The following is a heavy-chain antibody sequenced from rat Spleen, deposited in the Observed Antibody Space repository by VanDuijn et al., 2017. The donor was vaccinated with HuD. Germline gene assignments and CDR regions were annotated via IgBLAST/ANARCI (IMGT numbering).Heavy chain of an antibody. V-gene: IGHV5-20*01. J-gene: IGHJ3*01. CDR2: ISSDGGNT. Sequence: EVQLVESDGGLVQPGRSLKLSCAASGFTFSDYYMAWVRQAPTKGLEWVATISSDGGNTYYRDSVKGRFTISRDNAKNTLYLQMNSLRSEDTATYYCTIPFITMMGRFAYWGQGTLVTVSS. CDR1: GFTFSDYY. CDR3: TIPFITMMGRFAY. D-gene: IGHD1-12*02.